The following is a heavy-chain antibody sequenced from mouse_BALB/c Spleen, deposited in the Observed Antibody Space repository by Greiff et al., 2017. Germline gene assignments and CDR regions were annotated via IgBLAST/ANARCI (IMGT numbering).Heavy chain of an antibody. CDR1: GFAFSSYD. V-gene: IGHV5-12-1*01. D-gene: IGHD2-3*01. CDR3: ARHGVDGYFHYYAMDY. Sequence: EVHLVESGGGLVKPGGSLKLSCAASGFAFSSYDMSWVRQTPEKRLEWVAYISSGGGSTYYPDTVKGRFTISRDNAKNTLYLKMSSLKSEDTAMYYCARHGVDGYFHYYAMDYWGQGTSVTVSS. CDR2: ISSGGGST. J-gene: IGHJ4*01.